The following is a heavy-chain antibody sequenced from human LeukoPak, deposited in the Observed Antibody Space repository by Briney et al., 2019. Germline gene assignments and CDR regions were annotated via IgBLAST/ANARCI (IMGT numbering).Heavy chain of an antibody. V-gene: IGHV1-46*01. Sequence: GASVKVSCKASGYTFTNYYMHWVRQAPGQGLEWMGIINPSGGSTNYAQKFQGRVTMTRDMSMSTVYMELSSLRSEDTAVYYCARANMVRGVGSFFDRNWFDPWGQGTLVTVSS. CDR2: INPSGGST. CDR1: GYTFTNYY. J-gene: IGHJ5*02. D-gene: IGHD3-10*01. CDR3: ARANMVRGVGSFFDRNWFDP.